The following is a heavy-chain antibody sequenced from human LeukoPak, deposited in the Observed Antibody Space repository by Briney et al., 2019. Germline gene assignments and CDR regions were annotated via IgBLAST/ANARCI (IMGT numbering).Heavy chain of an antibody. J-gene: IGHJ6*02. CDR3: ARVLERGRYYYYGMDV. V-gene: IGHV3-48*04. CDR1: GFTFSSYS. D-gene: IGHD1-1*01. CDR2: ISSSSSTI. Sequence: GGSLRLSCAASGFTFSSYSMNWVRQAPGKGLEWVSYISSSSSTIYYADSVKGRFTISRDNAKNTLYLQMNSLRAEDTAVYYCARVLERGRYYYYGMDVWGQGTTVTVSS.